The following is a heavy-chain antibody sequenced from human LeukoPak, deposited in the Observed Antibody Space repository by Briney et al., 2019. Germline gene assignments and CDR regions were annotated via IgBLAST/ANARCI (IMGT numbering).Heavy chain of an antibody. CDR3: ARDGLRRPPTPYCGGDCPLDY. D-gene: IGHD2-21*02. J-gene: IGHJ4*02. V-gene: IGHV3-20*04. Sequence: PGGSLRLSCAASGFTFDDYAMSWVRQTPGKGLEWVSGTNWDGGRTVYADSVKGRFTISRDNAKNSLCLQMNSLRVEDTAMYYCARDGLRRPPTPYCGGDCPLDYWGQGTLVSVSS. CDR1: GFTFDDYA. CDR2: TNWDGGRT.